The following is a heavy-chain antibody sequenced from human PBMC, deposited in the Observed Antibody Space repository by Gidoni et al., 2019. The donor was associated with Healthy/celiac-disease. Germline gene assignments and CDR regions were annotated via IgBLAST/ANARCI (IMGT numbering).Heavy chain of an antibody. CDR3: ARDNPKYCSGGSCYSGLVWFDP. CDR1: GFPFSYSY. V-gene: IGHV3-11*01. D-gene: IGHD2-15*01. Sequence: QVQLVESGGGLVKPGGSLRLSCAASGFPFSYSYLSWLRPAPGKGLGWVSNISSSGRTIYYADSVKGRFTISRDNAKNSLYLQMNSLRAEDTAVYYCARDNPKYCSGGSCYSGLVWFDPWGQGTLVTVSS. J-gene: IGHJ5*02. CDR2: ISSSGRTI.